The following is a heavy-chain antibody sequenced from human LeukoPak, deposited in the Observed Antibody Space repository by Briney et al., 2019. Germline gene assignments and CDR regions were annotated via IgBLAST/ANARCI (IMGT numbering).Heavy chain of an antibody. V-gene: IGHV3-33*06. CDR3: AKDYYDFWSGYSRALYYFDY. CDR2: IWYDGSNK. CDR1: GFTFSSYG. J-gene: IGHJ4*02. D-gene: IGHD3-3*01. Sequence: PGGSLRLSCAASGFTFSSYGMHWVRQAPGKGLEWVAVIWYDGSNKYYADSVKGRFTISRDNSKSTLYLQMNSLRAEDTAVYYCAKDYYDFWSGYSRALYYFDYWGQGTLVTVSS.